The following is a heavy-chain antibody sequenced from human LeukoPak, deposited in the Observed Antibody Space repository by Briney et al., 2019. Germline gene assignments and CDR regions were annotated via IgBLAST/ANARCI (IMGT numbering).Heavy chain of an antibody. CDR2: IYYSGST. V-gene: IGHV4-39*07. CDR3: ARGMTVTALDS. Sequence: SETLSLTCSVSGDSISGSSYYWGWIRQPPGKGLEWIGSIYYSGSTNYNPSLKSRVTMSVDTSKNQFSLKLSSVTAADTAVYYCARGMTVTALDSWGQGTLVTVSS. CDR1: GDSISGSSYY. J-gene: IGHJ4*02. D-gene: IGHD2-21*02.